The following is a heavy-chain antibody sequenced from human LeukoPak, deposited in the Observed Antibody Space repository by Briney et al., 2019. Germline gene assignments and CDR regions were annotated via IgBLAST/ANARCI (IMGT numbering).Heavy chain of an antibody. Sequence: SETLSLTCTVSGYSISSGYYWGWIRQPPGKGLGWVGSIHHSGTTYYNPSLKSRVTISLATSKNQFSLKLSSVTAADTAVYYCARDSYGSGSYNYWGQGTLVTVSS. CDR1: GYSISSGYY. D-gene: IGHD3-10*01. V-gene: IGHV4-38-2*02. CDR3: ARDSYGSGSYNY. CDR2: IHHSGTT. J-gene: IGHJ4*02.